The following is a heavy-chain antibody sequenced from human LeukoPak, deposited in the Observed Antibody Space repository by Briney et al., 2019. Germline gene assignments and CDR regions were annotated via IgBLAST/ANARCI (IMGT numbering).Heavy chain of an antibody. V-gene: IGHV1-3*01. D-gene: IGHD3-3*01. J-gene: IGHJ4*02. Sequence: VASVKVSCKASGYTFTSYGMRWVRPAPGQRLEGMGWINAGNGNTKYSQKFQGRVTITRDTSASTAYMELSSLRSEDTAVYYCAVTYYDFWSGFFPFSYWGQGTLVTVSS. CDR2: INAGNGNT. CDR1: GYTFTSYG. CDR3: AVTYYDFWSGFFPFSY.